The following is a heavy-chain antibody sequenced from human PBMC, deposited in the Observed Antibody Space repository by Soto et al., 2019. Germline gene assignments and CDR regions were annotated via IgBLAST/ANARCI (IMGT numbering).Heavy chain of an antibody. V-gene: IGHV4-39*01. CDR3: ARGGIPPSGYGIAYAMDV. Sequence: SETLSLTCTVSGVSISGSRYYWGWIRQPPGRGLEWIGNIYYSGSTYYTPALKSRVTLSVDTSKNQFSLNLNSVIAADTAVYYCARGGIPPSGYGIAYAMDVWGQGTTVTVSS. D-gene: IGHD1-26*01. CDR2: IYYSGST. CDR1: GVSISGSRYY. J-gene: IGHJ6*02.